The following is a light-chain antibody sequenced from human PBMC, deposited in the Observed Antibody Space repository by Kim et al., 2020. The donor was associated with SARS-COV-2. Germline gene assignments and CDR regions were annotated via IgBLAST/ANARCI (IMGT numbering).Light chain of an antibody. CDR1: NIGSKS. CDR2: YDS. Sequence: SYELTQPPSVSVAPGKTARITCGGNNIGSKSVHWYQQKPGQAPVLVIYYDSDRPSGIPERFSGSNSGNTATLTISRVEPGDEADYYCQVWDSSSDHWVFG. CDR3: QVWDSSSDHWV. J-gene: IGLJ3*02. V-gene: IGLV3-21*04.